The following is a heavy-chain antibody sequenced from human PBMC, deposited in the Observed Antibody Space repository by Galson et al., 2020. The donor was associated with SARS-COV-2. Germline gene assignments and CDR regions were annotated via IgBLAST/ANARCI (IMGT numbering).Heavy chain of an antibody. J-gene: IGHJ6*03. D-gene: IGHD6-6*01. CDR1: GFNFRTYA. Sequence: GGSLRLSCAASGFNFRTYAMTWVRQAPGKGLEWVSAITGSGDSTFYADSVKDRFTISRDNSKNTLYLQMHSLRADDTAVYYCAKDGHSSSAYYYHMDVWGKGTTVTVSS. CDR2: ITGSGDST. V-gene: IGHV3-23*01. CDR3: AKDGHSSSAYYYHMDV.